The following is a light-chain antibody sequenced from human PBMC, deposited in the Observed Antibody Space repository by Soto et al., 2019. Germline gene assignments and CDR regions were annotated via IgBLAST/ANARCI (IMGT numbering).Light chain of an antibody. Sequence: DIQMTQSPSTLCASLGDSVTITCRASQSISIWLAWYQQKPGKAPKILIYKASSLESGVPSRFSGSGSGTEFTLTISSLQPDDFATYYCQQHSTYTPRTCGQGTKVDI. J-gene: IGKJ1*01. V-gene: IGKV1-5*03. CDR2: KAS. CDR3: QQHSTYTPRT. CDR1: QSISIW.